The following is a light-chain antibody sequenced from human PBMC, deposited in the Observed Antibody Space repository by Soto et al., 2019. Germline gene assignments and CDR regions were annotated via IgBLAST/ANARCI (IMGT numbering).Light chain of an antibody. CDR1: QSVSSN. CDR2: GAS. CDR3: QQHNKWPPWT. J-gene: IGKJ1*01. V-gene: IGKV3-15*01. Sequence: EIVMTQSPATLSVSPGERATLSCRASQSVSSNLAWYQQKPGQAPRLLMYGASTRATSIPDRFSGSGSGTEFTLTISSLHSEDFAVYYCQQHNKWPPWTFGQGTKVEIK.